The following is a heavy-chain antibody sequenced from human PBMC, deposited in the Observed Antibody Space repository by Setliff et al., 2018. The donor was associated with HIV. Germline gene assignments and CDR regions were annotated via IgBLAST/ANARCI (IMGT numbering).Heavy chain of an antibody. J-gene: IGHJ4*02. CDR2: SSTSGCT. D-gene: IGHD3-10*01. CDR1: GASIRTTSYP. V-gene: IGHV4-4*08. Sequence: SETLSLTCSVSGASIRTTSYPWGWIRQAPGKGREWIGYSSTSGCTNCNPSLESRVTISVDTSKNQVSLKQRSVTAADTAFYYWARDYFGSLDYWGQGTLVTVSS. CDR3: ARDYFGSLDY.